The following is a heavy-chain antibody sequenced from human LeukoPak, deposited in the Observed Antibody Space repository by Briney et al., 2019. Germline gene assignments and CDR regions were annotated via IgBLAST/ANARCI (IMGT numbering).Heavy chain of an antibody. J-gene: IGHJ4*02. D-gene: IGHD3-22*01. CDR3: AREISEYYESSGNGY. Sequence: AGGSLRLSCAASGFTFSSYSMNWVRQAPGKGLEWVSYISSSSSTIHYADSVKGRFTTSRDNAKNSLYLQMNSLRAEDTAVYYCAREISEYYESSGNGYWGQGTLVTVSP. V-gene: IGHV3-48*04. CDR1: GFTFSSYS. CDR2: ISSSSSTI.